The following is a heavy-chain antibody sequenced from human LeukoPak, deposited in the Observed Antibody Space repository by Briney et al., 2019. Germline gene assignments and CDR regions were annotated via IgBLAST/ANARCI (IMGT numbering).Heavy chain of an antibody. Sequence: GSLRLSCAASGFTFTHYGMNWVRQAPGKGLEWVGHMYYRGNTFYNPSLKSRVTISVDTSKNQFSLKLRSVTAADTAVYYCARLYGNYQNYFDYWGQGTLVTVSS. J-gene: IGHJ4*02. CDR3: ARLYGNYQNYFDY. V-gene: IGHV4-59*12. D-gene: IGHD1-7*01. CDR1: GFTFTHYG. CDR2: MYYRGNT.